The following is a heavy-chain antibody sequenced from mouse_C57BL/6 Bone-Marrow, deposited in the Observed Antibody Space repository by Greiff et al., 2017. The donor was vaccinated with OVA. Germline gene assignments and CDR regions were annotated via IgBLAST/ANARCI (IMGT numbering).Heavy chain of an antibody. CDR3: AKEPWGTAY. CDR1: GFSLTSYG. V-gene: IGHV2-5*01. D-gene: IGHD3-3*01. Sequence: VKVVESGPGLVQPSQSLSITCTVSGFSLTSYGVHWVRQSPGKGLEWLGVIWRGGSTDYNAAFMSRLSITKDNSKSQVFFKMNSLQADDTAIYYCAKEPWGTAYWGQGTLVTVSA. CDR2: IWRGGST. J-gene: IGHJ3*01.